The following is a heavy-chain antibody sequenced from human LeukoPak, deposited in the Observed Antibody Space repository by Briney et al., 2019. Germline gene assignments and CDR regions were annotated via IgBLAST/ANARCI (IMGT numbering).Heavy chain of an antibody. Sequence: PSETLSHTCTVPGPSINTYYWSWIRQPPGKGLEWIGYIYYSGTTSYNPSLKTRVTISIDTSKNQFSLKPSSVTAADTAVYYCARVLRPMASQYYFDYWGQGTLVTVSS. CDR2: IYYSGTT. CDR3: ARVLRPMASQYYFDY. J-gene: IGHJ4*02. V-gene: IGHV4-59*01. CDR1: GPSINTYY. D-gene: IGHD3-10*01.